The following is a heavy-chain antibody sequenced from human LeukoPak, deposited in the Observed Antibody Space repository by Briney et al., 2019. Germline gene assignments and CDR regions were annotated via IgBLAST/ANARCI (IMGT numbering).Heavy chain of an antibody. J-gene: IGHJ4*02. D-gene: IGHD5-18*01. Sequence: SQTLSLTCAISGDSVSNNSATWNWIRQSPSRGPEWLGRTYYKSKWHSDYAVSVKSRIILNPDTSKNQFSLLLNSVTPEDTAVYFCARGLDTAIASWGQGTLVTVSS. CDR1: GDSVSNNSAT. CDR2: TYYKSKWHS. V-gene: IGHV6-1*01. CDR3: ARGLDTAIAS.